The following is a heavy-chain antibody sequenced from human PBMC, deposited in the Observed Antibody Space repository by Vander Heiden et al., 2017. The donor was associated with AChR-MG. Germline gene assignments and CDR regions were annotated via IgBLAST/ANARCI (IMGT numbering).Heavy chain of an antibody. J-gene: IGHJ4*02. CDR3: AKASPGGDNYDYLWGTDDY. CDR1: GFTFKYYG. CDR2: ISYDGSKR. V-gene: IGHV3-30*18. Sequence: QVQLVESGGGVAQPGRSLRLSCAASGFTFKYYGKHWVRTAPGKGLEWVAVISYDGSKRFYADSVKGRFSISRDNSKNTLSLQMSGLRAEDTAVYYCAKASPGGDNYDYLWGTDDYWGQGTLVTVSS. D-gene: IGHD3-16*01.